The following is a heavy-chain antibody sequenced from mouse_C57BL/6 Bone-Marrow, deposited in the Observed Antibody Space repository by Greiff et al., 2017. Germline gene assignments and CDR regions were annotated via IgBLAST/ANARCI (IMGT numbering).Heavy chain of an antibody. V-gene: IGHV1-76*01. CDR3: ARATVVDDY. Sequence: VQLQQSGAELVRPGASVKLSCTASGYTFTDYYINWVKQRPGQGLDWISRIYPGSGNTYYNEKFKGKATLTAEKSSSTAYMQRSSLTSEDSAVYFCARATVVDDYWGKGTTLTVSS. D-gene: IGHD1-1*01. CDR1: GYTFTDYY. J-gene: IGHJ2*01. CDR2: IYPGSGNT.